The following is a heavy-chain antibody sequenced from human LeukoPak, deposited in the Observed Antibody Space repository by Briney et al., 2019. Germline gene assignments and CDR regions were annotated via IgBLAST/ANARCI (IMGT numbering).Heavy chain of an antibody. CDR3: ARGGGLYYYYYYMDV. Sequence: GGSLRLSCAASGFTFSTYWMHWVRQAPGKGLVWVSRINSDGSNTSYADSVKGRFTISRDNAKNTLYLQMNSLRAKDTAVYYCARGGGLYYYYYYMDVWGKGTTVTVSS. CDR1: GFTFSTYW. J-gene: IGHJ6*03. V-gene: IGHV3-74*01. CDR2: INSDGSNT. D-gene: IGHD3/OR15-3a*01.